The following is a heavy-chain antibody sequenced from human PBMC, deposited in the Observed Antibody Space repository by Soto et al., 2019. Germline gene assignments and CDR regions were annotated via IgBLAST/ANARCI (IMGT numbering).Heavy chain of an antibody. V-gene: IGHV3-48*03. CDR2: ISTSGSTI. Sequence: GSLRLSCAASGFTFSRYEMNWVRQAPGKGLEWISYISTSGSTIYYADSVKGRFTISRDNAKNSLYLQMNSLRAEDTAVYYCARELAAAGSFDYWGQGTLVTVSS. CDR1: GFTFSRYE. CDR3: ARELAAAGSFDY. J-gene: IGHJ4*02. D-gene: IGHD6-13*01.